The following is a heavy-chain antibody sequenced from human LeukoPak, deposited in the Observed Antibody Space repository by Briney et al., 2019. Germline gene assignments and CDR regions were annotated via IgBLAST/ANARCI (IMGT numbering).Heavy chain of an antibody. J-gene: IGHJ4*02. V-gene: IGHV5-51*01. Sequence: GESLKISCKGSGYSFTSYWIGWVRQMPGKGLEWMGIIYPGDSDTRYSPSFQGQVTISADKSISTAYLQWGSLKASDTAMYYCARHQYPRSYYYDSSGYYPRMEIDYWGQGTLVTVSS. CDR3: ARHQYPRSYYYDSSGYYPRMEIDY. CDR1: GYSFTSYW. D-gene: IGHD3-22*01. CDR2: IYPGDSDT.